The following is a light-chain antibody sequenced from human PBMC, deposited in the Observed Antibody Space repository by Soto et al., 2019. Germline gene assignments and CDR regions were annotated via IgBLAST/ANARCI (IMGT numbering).Light chain of an antibody. CDR2: DAS. CDR1: QSISSW. J-gene: IGKJ2*01. V-gene: IGKV1-5*01. CDR3: KQYNSDPYT. Sequence: DIQMTQSPSTLSASVGDRVTITCRASQSISSWLAWYQQKPGKAPKLLIYDASSLESGVPSRFSGSGSGTEFTLTIISLQPDDFATSYCKQYNSDPYTFGQGTKLELK.